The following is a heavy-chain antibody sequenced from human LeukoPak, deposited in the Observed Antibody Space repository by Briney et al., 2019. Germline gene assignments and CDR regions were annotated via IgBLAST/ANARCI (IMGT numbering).Heavy chain of an antibody. CDR3: ARRPSNTRDWYFDF. J-gene: IGHJ2*01. D-gene: IGHD3-10*01. CDR1: GGSISSYY. V-gene: IGHV4-59*08. CDR2: IYYSGST. Sequence: SETLSLTCTVSGGSISSYYWSWIRQPPGKGLEWIGYIYYSGSTNYNPSLKSRVTISVDTSKNQFSLKLSSVTAADTAVYYCARRPSNTRDWYFDFWGRGTLVTVSS.